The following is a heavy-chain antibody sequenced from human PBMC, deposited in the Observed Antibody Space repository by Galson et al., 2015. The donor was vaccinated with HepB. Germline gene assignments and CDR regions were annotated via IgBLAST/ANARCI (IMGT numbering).Heavy chain of an antibody. CDR3: TTRGYRYCSSTSCRDYYYMDV. D-gene: IGHD2-2*01. Sequence: SLRLSCAASGFTFSNAWMNWVRQAPGKGLEWVGRIKSKTDGGTTDYAAPVKGRFTISRDDSKNTLYLQMNSLKTEDTAVYYCTTRGYRYCSSTSCRDYYYMDVWGKGTTVTVSS. J-gene: IGHJ6*03. CDR2: IKSKTDGGTT. CDR1: GFTFSNAW. V-gene: IGHV3-15*07.